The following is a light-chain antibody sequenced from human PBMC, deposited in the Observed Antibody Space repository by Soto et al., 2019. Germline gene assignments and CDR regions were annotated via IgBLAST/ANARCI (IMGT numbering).Light chain of an antibody. CDR2: AAS. CDR3: VQDSNYPFS. J-gene: IGKJ5*01. Sequence: IQMTQSPSSLSASVGDRVTLTCRASQGISSALAWYQQKPGQAPKVVIYAASILQRGVQPRCSGSGSGADFTLTSSSLQPEDFATYYCVQDSNYPFSFGQGTRQDIK. CDR1: QGISSA. V-gene: IGKV1-6*01.